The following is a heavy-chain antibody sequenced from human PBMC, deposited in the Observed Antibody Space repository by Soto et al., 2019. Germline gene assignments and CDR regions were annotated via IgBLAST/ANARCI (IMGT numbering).Heavy chain of an antibody. CDR3: ARNLMDYDILTGYYMAYSFVY. CDR2: ITAGSGDT. D-gene: IGHD3-9*01. CDR1: GYTFSRYA. J-gene: IGHJ4*01. Sequence: ASVKVSCKASGYTFSRYAIHWARQAPGQGLEWMGWITAGSGDTRYSQKFQGRLSITRDTSATTAYMELSSLRSEDTAVYYCARNLMDYDILTGYYMAYSFVYWG. V-gene: IGHV1-3*01.